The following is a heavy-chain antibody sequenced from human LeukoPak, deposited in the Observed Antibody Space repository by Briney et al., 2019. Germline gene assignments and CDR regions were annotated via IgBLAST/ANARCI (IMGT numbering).Heavy chain of an antibody. CDR3: ARSWHGSGTLDWFDP. CDR1: GGSISSGDYY. Sequence: SQTLSLTCTVSGGSISSGDYYWSWIRQPPGKGLEWIGYIYHSGSTYYNPSLKSRVTISVDRSKNQFSLKLTSVTAADTAVYYCARSWHGSGTLDWFDPWGQGTLVTVSS. D-gene: IGHD3-10*01. V-gene: IGHV4-30-4*01. CDR2: IYHSGST. J-gene: IGHJ5*02.